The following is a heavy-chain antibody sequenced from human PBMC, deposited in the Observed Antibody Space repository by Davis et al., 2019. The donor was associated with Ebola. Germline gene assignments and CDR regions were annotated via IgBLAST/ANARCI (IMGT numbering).Heavy chain of an antibody. V-gene: IGHV3-11*01. CDR2: ISSSGSTI. Sequence: PGGSLRLSCAASGFTFSDYYMSWIRQAPGKGLEWVSYISSSGSTIYYADSVKGRFTISRDNAKNSLYLQMNSLRAEDTAVYYCAREGDRYFDWFSYYYYYGMDVWGQGTTVTVSS. J-gene: IGHJ6*02. CDR1: GFTFSDYY. CDR3: AREGDRYFDWFSYYYYYGMDV. D-gene: IGHD3-9*01.